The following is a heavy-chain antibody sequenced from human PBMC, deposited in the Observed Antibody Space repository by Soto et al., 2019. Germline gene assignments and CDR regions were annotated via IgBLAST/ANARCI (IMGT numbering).Heavy chain of an antibody. V-gene: IGHV3-21*01. Sequence: VGSLRLSCAASGFTFDDYAMHWVRQAPGKGLEWVSSISSSSSYIYYADSVKGRFTISRDNAKNSLYLQMNSLRAEDTAVYYCARGALMVRGVIHDAFDIWGQGTMVTVSS. CDR3: ARGALMVRGVIHDAFDI. CDR2: ISSSSSYI. D-gene: IGHD3-10*01. CDR1: GFTFDDYA. J-gene: IGHJ3*02.